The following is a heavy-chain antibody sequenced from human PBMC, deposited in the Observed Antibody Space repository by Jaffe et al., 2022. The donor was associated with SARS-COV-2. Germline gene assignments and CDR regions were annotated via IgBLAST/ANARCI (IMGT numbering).Heavy chain of an antibody. V-gene: IGHV4-39*01. CDR2: IYYSGST. Sequence: QLQLQESGPGLVKPSETLSLTCTVSGGSISSSSYYWGWIRQPPGKGLEWIGSIYYSGSTYYNPSLKSRVTISVDTSKNQFSLKLSSVTAADTAVYYCARHLVVAATLGAFDIWGQGTMVTVSS. CDR1: GGSISSSSYY. J-gene: IGHJ3*02. CDR3: ARHLVVAATLGAFDI. D-gene: IGHD2-15*01.